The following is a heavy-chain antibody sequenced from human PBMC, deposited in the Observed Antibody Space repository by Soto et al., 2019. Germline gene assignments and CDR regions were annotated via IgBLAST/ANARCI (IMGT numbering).Heavy chain of an antibody. Sequence: SETLSLTCPVSGGSISSGGYYWSWIRQHPGKGLEWIGYIYYSGSTYYNPSLKSRVTISVDTSKNQFSLKLSSVTAADTAVYYCARGSMTEVCYFDYWGQGTLVTVSS. CDR2: IYYSGST. V-gene: IGHV4-31*03. J-gene: IGHJ4*02. D-gene: IGHD6-6*01. CDR1: GGSISSGGYY. CDR3: ARGSMTEVCYFDY.